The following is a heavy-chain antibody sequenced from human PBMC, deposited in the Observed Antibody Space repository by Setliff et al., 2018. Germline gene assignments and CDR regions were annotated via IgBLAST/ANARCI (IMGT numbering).Heavy chain of an antibody. CDR2: ITPIFETA. CDR3: ARDSVTLGQLERRGGFRYYDMDV. V-gene: IGHV1-69*06. J-gene: IGHJ6*02. Sequence: SVKVSCKASGGTLSGYAFSWVRQAPGQGLEWVGGITPIFETAHYAQKFQDRVTITADKSTSTVYMELNSLISEDTAVYLCARDSVTLGQLERRGGFRYYDMDVWGQGTTVTV. D-gene: IGHD1-1*01. CDR1: GGTLSGYA.